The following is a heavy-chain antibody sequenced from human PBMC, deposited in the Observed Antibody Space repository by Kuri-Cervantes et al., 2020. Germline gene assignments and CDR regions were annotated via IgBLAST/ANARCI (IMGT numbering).Heavy chain of an antibody. J-gene: IGHJ3*02. CDR3: ARDAGPYYRWVGAFDI. V-gene: IGHV3-30-3*01. D-gene: IGHD3-22*01. CDR2: ISYDGSNK. CDR1: GFTFSSYA. Sequence: GGSLRLSCAASGFTFSSYAMHWVRQAPGKGLAWVAVISYDGSNKYYADSVKGRFTISRDNSKNTLYLQMNSLRAEDTAVYYCARDAGPYYRWVGAFDIWGQGTMVTVSS.